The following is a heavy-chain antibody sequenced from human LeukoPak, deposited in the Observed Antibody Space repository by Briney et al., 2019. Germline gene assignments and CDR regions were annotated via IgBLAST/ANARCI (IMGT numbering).Heavy chain of an antibody. CDR1: GFTFSSYE. J-gene: IGHJ6*02. V-gene: IGHV3-48*03. D-gene: IGHD5-24*01. CDR3: AKMADGMDV. CDR2: ISSSGSTI. Sequence: PGGSLRLSCAASGFTFSSYEMTWVRQAPGKGLEWVSYISSSGSTIYYADSVKGRFTISRDNAKNSLYLQMNSLRAEDTAVYYCAKMADGMDVWGQGTTVTVSS.